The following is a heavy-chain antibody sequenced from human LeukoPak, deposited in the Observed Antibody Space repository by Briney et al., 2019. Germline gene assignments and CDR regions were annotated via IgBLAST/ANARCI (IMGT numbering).Heavy chain of an antibody. J-gene: IGHJ3*02. CDR1: GGSFSGYY. V-gene: IGHV4-34*01. CDR3: ARGLYGSGWYKARVAFDI. CDR2: INHSGST. Sequence: PSETLSLTCAVYGGSFSGYYWSWIRQPPGKGLEWIGEINHSGSTNYNPSLKSRVTISVDTSKNQFSLKLSSVTAADTAVYYCARGLYGSGWYKARVAFDIWGQGTMVTVSS. D-gene: IGHD6-19*01.